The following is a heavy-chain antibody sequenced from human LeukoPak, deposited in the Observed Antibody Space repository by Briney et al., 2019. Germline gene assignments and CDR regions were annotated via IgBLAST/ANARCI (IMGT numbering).Heavy chain of an antibody. CDR3: ARDRGRIQLWRPNY. Sequence: GASVKVSCKASGYTFTGYYMHWVRQAPGQGLEWMGRINPNSGGTNYAQKFQGRVTMTRDTSISTAYMELSRLRSDDTAVYYCARDRGRIQLWRPNYWGQGTLVTVSS. D-gene: IGHD5-18*01. CDR1: GYTFTGYY. V-gene: IGHV1-2*06. CDR2: INPNSGGT. J-gene: IGHJ4*02.